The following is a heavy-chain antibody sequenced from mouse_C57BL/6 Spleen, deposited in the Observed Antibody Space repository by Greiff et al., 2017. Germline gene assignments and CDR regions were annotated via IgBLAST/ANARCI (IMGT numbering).Heavy chain of an antibody. J-gene: IGHJ1*03. V-gene: IGHV5-17*01. CDR3: ARRYYGSSTGYFDV. CDR2: ISSGSSTI. CDR1: GFTFSDYG. D-gene: IGHD1-1*01. Sequence: EVQGVESGGGLVKPGGSLKLSCAASGFTFSDYGMHWVRQAPEKGLEWVAYISSGSSTIYYADKVKGRFTLSRDNAKNTLFRQMTSRRSEDTAMYYCARRYYGSSTGYFDVWGTGTTVTVSS.